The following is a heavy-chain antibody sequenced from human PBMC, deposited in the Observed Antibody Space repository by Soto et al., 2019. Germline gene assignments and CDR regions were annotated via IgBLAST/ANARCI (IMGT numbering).Heavy chain of an antibody. CDR2: INANSGGT. Sequence: ASVKVSCKASGYTFTSYGISWVRQAPGQGLEWMGWINANSGGTNYAQKFQGWVTMTRDTSISTAYMELSRLRSDDTAVYYCARAARQQQLAPHHVWGQGTTVTVSS. CDR3: ARAARQQQLAPHHV. D-gene: IGHD6-13*01. J-gene: IGHJ6*02. V-gene: IGHV1-2*04. CDR1: GYTFTSYG.